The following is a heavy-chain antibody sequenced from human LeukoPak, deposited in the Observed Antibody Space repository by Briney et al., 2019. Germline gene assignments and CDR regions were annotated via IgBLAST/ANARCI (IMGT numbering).Heavy chain of an antibody. CDR3: AKPYSGYDRFDY. CDR1: GFTVSSNY. CDR2: ISASGGGT. J-gene: IGHJ4*02. D-gene: IGHD5-12*01. Sequence: GGSLRLSCAASGFTVSSNYMSWVRQAPGKGLEWVSGISASGGGTYYADSVRGRFTISRDNSKNTLYLQMNSLRAEDTAVYYCAKPYSGYDRFDYWGQGTLVTVSS. V-gene: IGHV3-23*01.